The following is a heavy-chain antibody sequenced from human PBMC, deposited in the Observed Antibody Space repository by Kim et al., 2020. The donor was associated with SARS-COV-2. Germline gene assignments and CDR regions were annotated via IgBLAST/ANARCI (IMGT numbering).Heavy chain of an antibody. CDR2: IWYDGSNK. V-gene: IGHV3-33*01. CDR1: GFTFSSYG. J-gene: IGHJ6*03. Sequence: GGSLRLSCAASGFTFSSYGMHWVRQAPGKGLEWVAVIWYDGSNKYYADSVKGRFTISRDNSKNTLYLQMNSLRAEDTAVYYCARGARGSYYYYYYYMDVWGKGTTVTVSS. D-gene: IGHD1-26*01. CDR3: ARGARGSYYYYYYYMDV.